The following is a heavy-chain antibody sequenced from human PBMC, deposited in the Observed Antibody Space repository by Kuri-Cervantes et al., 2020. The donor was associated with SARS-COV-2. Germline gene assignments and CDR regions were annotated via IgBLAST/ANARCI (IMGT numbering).Heavy chain of an antibody. CDR3: ARQGTTYLDS. CDR1: GYTFSSRG. CDR2: INTYNGNA. D-gene: IGHD1-14*01. V-gene: IGHV1-18*01. J-gene: IGHJ4*02. Sequence: ASVKVSCKASGYTFSSRGFTWVRQVPGQGLEWVGYINTYNGNANYAQSFQGRVTMTTDTPTKTGHMELRRLQPDDTAIYYCARQGTTYLDSWGQGTLVTVSS.